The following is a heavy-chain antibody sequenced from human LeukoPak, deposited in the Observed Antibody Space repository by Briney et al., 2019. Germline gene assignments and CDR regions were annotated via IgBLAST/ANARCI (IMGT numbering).Heavy chain of an antibody. CDR3: ARDLRYYYGSGYENY. Sequence: GRFTISRDNLRNSLYLQMNSLRAEDTAVYYCARDLRYYYGSGYENYWGQGTLVTVSS. V-gene: IGHV3-11*06. D-gene: IGHD3-10*01. J-gene: IGHJ4*02.